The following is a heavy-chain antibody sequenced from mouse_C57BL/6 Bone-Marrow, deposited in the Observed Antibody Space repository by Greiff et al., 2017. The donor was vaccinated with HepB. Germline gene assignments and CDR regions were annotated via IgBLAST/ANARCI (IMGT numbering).Heavy chain of an antibody. CDR1: GYTFTSYW. CDR3: ARPIYYYGSRYYFDY. J-gene: IGHJ2*01. D-gene: IGHD1-1*01. V-gene: IGHV1-50*01. Sequence: QVQLQQPGAELVKPGASVKLSCKASGYTFTSYWMQWVKQRPGQGLEWIGEIDPSDSYTNYNQKFKGKATLTVDTSSSTAYMQLSSLTSEDSAVYYCARPIYYYGSRYYFDYWGQGTTLTVSS. CDR2: IDPSDSYT.